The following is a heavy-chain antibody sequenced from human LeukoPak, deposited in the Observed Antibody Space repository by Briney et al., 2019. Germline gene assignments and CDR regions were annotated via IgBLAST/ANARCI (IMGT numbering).Heavy chain of an antibody. Sequence: PGGSLRLSCAASGFTFSSYAMHWVRQAPGKGLEWVAVISYDGSNKYYADSVKGRFTISRDNSKNTLYLQMNSLRAEDTAVYYCARDDDLSYYYDSSGYHSYKPFGYWGQGTLVTVSS. V-gene: IGHV3-30-3*01. D-gene: IGHD3-22*01. J-gene: IGHJ4*02. CDR2: ISYDGSNK. CDR3: ARDDDLSYYYDSSGYHSYKPFGY. CDR1: GFTFSSYA.